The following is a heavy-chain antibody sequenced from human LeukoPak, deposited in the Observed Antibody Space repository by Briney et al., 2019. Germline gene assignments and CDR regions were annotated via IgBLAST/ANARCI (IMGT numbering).Heavy chain of an antibody. CDR3: ARVRGYSYGQVDY. D-gene: IGHD5-18*01. CDR2: ISSSSSYT. V-gene: IGHV3-21*01. Sequence: PGGSLRLSCAASGFTFSSYSMNWVRQAPGKGLEWVSSISSSSSYTYYADSVKGRFTISRDNAKNSLYLQMNSLRAEDTAVYYCARVRGYSYGQVDYWGQGTLVTVSS. CDR1: GFTFSSYS. J-gene: IGHJ4*02.